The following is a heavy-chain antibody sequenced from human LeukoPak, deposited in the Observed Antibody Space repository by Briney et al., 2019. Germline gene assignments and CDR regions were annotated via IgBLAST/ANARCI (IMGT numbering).Heavy chain of an antibody. V-gene: IGHV3-30*18. CDR3: AKDVYSSGWYYFDY. J-gene: IGHJ4*02. Sequence: LSLTCTVPGGSISSYYWSWIRQAPGKGLEWVAVISYDGSNKYYADSVKGRFTISRDNSKNTLYLQMNSLRAEDTAVYYCAKDVYSSGWYYFDYWGQGTLVTVSS. D-gene: IGHD6-19*01. CDR1: GGSISSYY. CDR2: ISYDGSNK.